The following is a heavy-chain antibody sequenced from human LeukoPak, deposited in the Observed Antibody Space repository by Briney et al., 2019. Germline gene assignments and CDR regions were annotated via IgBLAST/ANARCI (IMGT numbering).Heavy chain of an antibody. CDR2: IKSTANSYAT. CDR1: GFTFSGSA. J-gene: IGHJ4*02. CDR3: TRSALGYFDY. V-gene: IGHV3-73*01. D-gene: IGHD3-16*01. Sequence: GGSLRLSCAASGFTFSGSAMHWVRQASGKGLEWVGRIKSTANSYATAYAASVKGRFTISGDDSKNSAYLQMNSLKTEDTAVYYCTRSALGYFDYWGQGTLVTVSS.